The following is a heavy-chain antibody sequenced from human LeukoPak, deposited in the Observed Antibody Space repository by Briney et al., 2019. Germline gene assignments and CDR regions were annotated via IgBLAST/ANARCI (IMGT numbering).Heavy chain of an antibody. CDR3: ARGLRYQWLVQKFYYYYMDV. CDR1: GYTFTSYD. J-gene: IGHJ6*03. V-gene: IGHV1-8*03. CDR2: MNPNSGNT. Sequence: ASAKVSCKASGYTFTSYDINWVRQATGQGLEWMGWMNPNSGNTGYAQKFQGRVTITRNTSISTAYMELSSRRSEDTAVYYCARGLRYQWLVQKFYYYYMDVWGKGTTVTVSS. D-gene: IGHD6-19*01.